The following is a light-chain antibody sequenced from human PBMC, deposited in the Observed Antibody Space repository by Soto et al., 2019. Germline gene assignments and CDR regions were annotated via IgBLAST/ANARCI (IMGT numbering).Light chain of an antibody. Sequence: QSVLTQPASVSGSPGQSITISCTGASSDVGDYNYVSWYQEHPGQVPKLIIFEVTTRPSGVSDRFSGSRSGNTASLTISGLQAEDEADYYYLSHTGSRTLFGGGTKLTVL. J-gene: IGLJ3*02. CDR2: EVT. V-gene: IGLV2-14*01. CDR3: LSHTGSRTL. CDR1: SSDVGDYNY.